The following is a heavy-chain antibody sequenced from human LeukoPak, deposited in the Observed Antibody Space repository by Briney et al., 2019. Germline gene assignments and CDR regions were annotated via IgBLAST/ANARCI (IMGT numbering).Heavy chain of an antibody. D-gene: IGHD3-3*01. Sequence: ASVKVSCKASGYTFTSYDINWVRQATGQGLEWMGWMNPNSGNTGYAQKFQGRVTMTRNTSISTAYMELSSLRSEDTAVYYCARVYDFWSGYYDWFDRWGQGTLVTVSS. CDR1: GYTFTSYD. J-gene: IGHJ5*02. CDR3: ARVYDFWSGYYDWFDR. V-gene: IGHV1-8*01. CDR2: MNPNSGNT.